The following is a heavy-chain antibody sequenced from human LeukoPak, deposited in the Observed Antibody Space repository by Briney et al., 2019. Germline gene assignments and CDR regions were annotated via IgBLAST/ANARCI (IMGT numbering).Heavy chain of an antibody. D-gene: IGHD3-3*01. J-gene: IGHJ4*02. CDR2: ISSSSSYI. Sequence: PGGSLRLSCAASGFTFSSYSMNWVRQAPGKGLEWVSSISSSSSYIYYADSVKGRFTISRDNAKNSLYLQMNSLRAEDTAAYYCARALNTRRITIFGVVPEVGYWGQGTLVTVSS. V-gene: IGHV3-21*01. CDR3: ARALNTRRITIFGVVPEVGY. CDR1: GFTFSSYS.